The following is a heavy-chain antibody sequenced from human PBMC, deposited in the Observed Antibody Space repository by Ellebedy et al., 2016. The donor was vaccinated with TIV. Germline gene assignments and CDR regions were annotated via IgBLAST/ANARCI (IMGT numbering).Heavy chain of an antibody. J-gene: IGHJ4*02. D-gene: IGHD6-6*01. CDR3: ARYRSSSRYFDY. CDR1: GDSVSSNNAA. Sequence: SQTLSLTCAISGDSVSSNNAAWHWLRQSPSRGLEWPGRTYYRSMWYNNYAESVKRRITINPDTSKNQFSLQLNSVTPEDTALYYCARYRSSSRYFDYWGQGTLVTVSS. CDR2: TYYRSMWYN. V-gene: IGHV6-1*01.